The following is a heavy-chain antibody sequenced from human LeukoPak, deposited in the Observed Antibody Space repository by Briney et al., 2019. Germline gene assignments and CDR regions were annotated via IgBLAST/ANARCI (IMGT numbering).Heavy chain of an antibody. CDR2: INPSGGGT. CDR1: GYTFSSNY. CDR3: AREYYDILTGYYFDY. J-gene: IGHJ4*02. D-gene: IGHD3-9*01. Sequence: EASVKVSCKASGYTFSSNYIHWVRQAPGQGLEWMGIINPSGGGTIYAPKFQGRITMTRDMSTSTVYMELSSLRSEDTAVYYCAREYYDILTGYYFDYWGQGTLVTVSS. V-gene: IGHV1-46*01.